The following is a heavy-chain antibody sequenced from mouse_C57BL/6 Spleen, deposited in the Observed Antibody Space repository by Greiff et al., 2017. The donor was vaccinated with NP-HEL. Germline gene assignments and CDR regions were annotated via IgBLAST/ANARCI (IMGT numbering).Heavy chain of an antibody. CDR2: IDPSDSYT. V-gene: IGHV1-69*01. Sequence: QVQLKQPGAELVMPGASVKLSCKASGYTFTSYWMHWVKQRPGQGLEWIGEIDPSDSYTNYNQKFKGKSTLTVDKSSSTAYMQLSSLTSEDSAVYYCARAITTAPCPFDYWGQGTTLTVSS. D-gene: IGHD1-2*01. J-gene: IGHJ2*01. CDR1: GYTFTSYW. CDR3: ARAITTAPCPFDY.